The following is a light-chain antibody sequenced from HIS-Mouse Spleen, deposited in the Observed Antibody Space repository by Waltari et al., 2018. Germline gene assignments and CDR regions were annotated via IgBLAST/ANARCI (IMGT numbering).Light chain of an antibody. Sequence: DILMTESPDSLAVSLRERATINSQSSQSVLYSSNNKNYVAWYQQKPGQPPKLLISWASTRESGVPDRFSGSGSVTDFTLTISSLQAEDVAVYYCQQYYSTPPTFGQGTKVEIK. V-gene: IGKV4-1*01. J-gene: IGKJ1*01. CDR2: WAS. CDR3: QQYYSTPPT. CDR1: QSVLYSSNNKNY.